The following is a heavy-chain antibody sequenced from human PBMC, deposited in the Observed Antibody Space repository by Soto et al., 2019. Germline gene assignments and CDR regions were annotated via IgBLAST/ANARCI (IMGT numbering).Heavy chain of an antibody. CDR2: INHSGST. D-gene: IGHD3-16*01. Sequence: QVQLQQWGAGLLKPSETLSLTCAVYGGSFSGYYWSWIRQPPGKGLEWIGEINHSGSTNYNPSLKSRVTISVDTSKNQFSLKLSSVTAADTAVYYCARWGGPPGVLDYWDQGTLVTVSS. CDR1: GGSFSGYY. CDR3: ARWGGPPGVLDY. V-gene: IGHV4-34*01. J-gene: IGHJ4*02.